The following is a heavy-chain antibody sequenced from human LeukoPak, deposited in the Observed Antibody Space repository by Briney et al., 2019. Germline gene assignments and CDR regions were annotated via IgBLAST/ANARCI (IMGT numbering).Heavy chain of an antibody. CDR3: ARDISSSWYDC. V-gene: IGHV3-33*01. CDR2: IWHDGSNK. CDR1: GFTFSNYG. D-gene: IGHD6-13*01. Sequence: PGGSLRLSCAASGFTFSNYGMHWVRQAPGKGLEWVAVIWHDGSNKYYVDSVKGRFTISRDNSKNTLYLQMNSLRAEDTAVYYCARDISSSWYDCWGQGTLVTVFS. J-gene: IGHJ4*02.